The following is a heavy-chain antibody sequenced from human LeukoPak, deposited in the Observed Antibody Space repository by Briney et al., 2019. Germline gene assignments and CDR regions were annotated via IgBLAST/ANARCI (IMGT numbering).Heavy chain of an antibody. J-gene: IGHJ5*02. CDR3: AKDTSWLRDLGDWFDP. Sequence: GGSLRLSCAASGFTFNTYGMHWVRQAPGKGLEWVSFIRYDGSNKYYADSVKGRFTISRDNSKNTLYLQLNSLRVEDTAVYYCAKDTSWLRDLGDWFDPWGQGTLVTVSS. D-gene: IGHD1-26*01. CDR2: IRYDGSNK. CDR1: GFTFNTYG. V-gene: IGHV3-30*02.